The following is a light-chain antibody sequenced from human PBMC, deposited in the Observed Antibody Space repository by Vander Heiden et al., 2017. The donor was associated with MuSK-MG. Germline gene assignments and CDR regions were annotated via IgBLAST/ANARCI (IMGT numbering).Light chain of an antibody. CDR1: QSISSY. CDR2: AAS. V-gene: IGKV1-39*01. J-gene: IGKJ1*01. Sequence: DIQMTQSPSSLSASVGDRVTITCRASQSISSYLNWYQQKPGKAPKLLIYAASSLQSGVPSRFSGSGSGTDFTLTISRLQPEDFATYYCQQSYSTPGTFGQGTKVEIK. CDR3: QQSYSTPGT.